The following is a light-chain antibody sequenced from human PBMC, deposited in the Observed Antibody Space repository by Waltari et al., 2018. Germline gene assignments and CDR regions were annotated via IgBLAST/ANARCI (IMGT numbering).Light chain of an antibody. J-gene: IGKJ5*01. CDR2: AAS. V-gene: IGKV1-39*01. Sequence: DIQMTQSPSSLSASVGDTVTLTCRAGQSITTYLNWYQQKPGKAPRLLIYAASSLQSGVPSRFSGSGSGTDFTLSISSLQPEDFATYYCQQTYRTPITFGQGTRLDIK. CDR1: QSITTY. CDR3: QQTYRTPIT.